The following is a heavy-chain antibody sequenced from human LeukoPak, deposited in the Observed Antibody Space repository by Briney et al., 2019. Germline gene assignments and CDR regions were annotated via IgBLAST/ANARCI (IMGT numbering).Heavy chain of an antibody. J-gene: IGHJ5*02. CDR3: ARALVVPAAMGGVYNWFDP. CDR1: GYTFTSYG. CDR2: ISAYNGNT. D-gene: IGHD2-2*01. V-gene: IGHV1-18*01. Sequence: ASVKVSCKASGYTFTSYGISWVRQAPGQGLEWMGWISAYNGNTNYAQKLQGRVTMTTDTSTSTAYMELRSLRSDDTAVYYCARALVVPAAMGGVYNWFDPWGQGTLVTVSS.